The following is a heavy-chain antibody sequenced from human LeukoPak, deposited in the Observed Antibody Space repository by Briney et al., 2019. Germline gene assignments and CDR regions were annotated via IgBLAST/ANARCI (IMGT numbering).Heavy chain of an antibody. CDR1: GFTFSNYA. CDR3: ARGLRYFDWLTNDYYYYGMDV. J-gene: IGHJ6*02. CDR2: ISGSGGTI. Sequence: GGSLRLSCAASGFTFSNYAMSWIRQAPGKGLKWFSNISGSGGTICYADSVKGRFTISRDNAKNSLYLQMNSLRAEDTAVYYCARGLRYFDWLTNDYYYYGMDVWGQGTMVTVSS. V-gene: IGHV3-11*01. D-gene: IGHD3-9*01.